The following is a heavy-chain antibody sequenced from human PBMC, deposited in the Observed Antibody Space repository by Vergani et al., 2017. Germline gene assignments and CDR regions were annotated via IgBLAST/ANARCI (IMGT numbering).Heavy chain of an antibody. D-gene: IGHD6-13*01. J-gene: IGHJ5*02. V-gene: IGHV4-61*01. CDR2: LSTTGGA. Sequence: QLHLQESGPGLVKPSETLSLTCAVSGDSISSGYYWGWIRQPPGKGLEWIGSLSTTGGATHASHNPSLKSRVSISVDTSKSQFSLRLTSVTAADSAIYYCAGDTHSWQRADRWGQGLLVSVSS. CDR1: GDSISSGYY. CDR3: AGDTHSWQRADR.